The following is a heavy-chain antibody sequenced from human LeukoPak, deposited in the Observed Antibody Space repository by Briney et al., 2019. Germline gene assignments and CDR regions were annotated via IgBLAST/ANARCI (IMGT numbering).Heavy chain of an antibody. J-gene: IGHJ4*02. CDR3: AREEELYYFDY. CDR1: GGSISSSSYC. Sequence: SETLSLTCTVSGGSISSSSYCWGWIRQPPGKGLEWIGSIYYSGSTYYNPSLKSRVTISVDTSKNQFSLKLSSVTAADTAVYYCAREEELYYFDYWGQGTLVTVSS. D-gene: IGHD2-15*01. CDR2: IYYSGST. V-gene: IGHV4-39*07.